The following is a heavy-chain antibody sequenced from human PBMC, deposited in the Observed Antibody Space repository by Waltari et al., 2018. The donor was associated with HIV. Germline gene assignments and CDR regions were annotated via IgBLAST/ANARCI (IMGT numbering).Heavy chain of an antibody. J-gene: IGHJ5*02. Sequence: VQLVESGGALVQSGGSLTLSCAASGFSFSDSWQSWFRQAPGRGREGVAHINRSESKRGYVDSVKGLFTIARENAKSKLFIQMNSRRGEDTAVDYCARCDYVGSGRGAQSWFGPWGQGTLVTVAS. D-gene: IGHD3-10*01. V-gene: IGHV3-7*01. CDR2: INRSESKR. CDR1: GFSFSDSW. CDR3: ARCDYVGSGRGAQSWFGP.